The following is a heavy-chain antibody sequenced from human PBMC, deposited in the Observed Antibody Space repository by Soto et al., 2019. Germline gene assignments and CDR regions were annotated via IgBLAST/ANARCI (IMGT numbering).Heavy chain of an antibody. J-gene: IGHJ4*02. CDR3: ARGGVSTRTFDY. D-gene: IGHD3-3*01. CDR2: IYPSDSGT. V-gene: IGHV5-51*01. Sequence: PGESLKISCKGSGYNFAGYWIAWVRQMPGKGPELMGIIYPSDSGTRYRPSFQGQVTISADKSISSAYLQWSSLRASDTAMYYCARGGVSTRTFDYWGQGTPVTVSS. CDR1: GYNFAGYW.